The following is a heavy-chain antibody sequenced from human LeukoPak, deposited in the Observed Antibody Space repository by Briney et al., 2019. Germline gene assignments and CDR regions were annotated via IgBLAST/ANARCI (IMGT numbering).Heavy chain of an antibody. D-gene: IGHD4-17*01. CDR2: IYYSGST. Sequence: PSETLSLTCTVSGGSISSYYWSWIRQHPGKGLEWIGYIYYSGSTYYNPSLKSRVTISVDTSKNQFSLKLSSVTAADTAVYYCARCKDDYGGIPYYYYYGMDVWGQGTTVTVSS. CDR3: ARCKDDYGGIPYYYYYGMDV. CDR1: GGSISSYY. J-gene: IGHJ6*02. V-gene: IGHV4-59*06.